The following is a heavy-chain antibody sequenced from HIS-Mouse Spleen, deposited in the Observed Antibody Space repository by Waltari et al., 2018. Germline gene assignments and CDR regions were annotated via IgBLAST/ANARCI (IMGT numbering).Heavy chain of an antibody. CDR3: ASQSYYDFWSGYAFDI. CDR2: SYSGGRT. CDR1: GFTVSSNY. J-gene: IGHJ3*02. Sequence: EVQLVETGGGLIQPGGSLRLSCAASGFTVSSNYMSWVRQAPGKGVGWLSVSYSGGRTYSADSVKCRFTISRDNSKNTLYLQMNSLRAEDTAVYYCASQSYYDFWSGYAFDIWGQGTMVTVSS. V-gene: IGHV3-53*02. D-gene: IGHD3-3*01.